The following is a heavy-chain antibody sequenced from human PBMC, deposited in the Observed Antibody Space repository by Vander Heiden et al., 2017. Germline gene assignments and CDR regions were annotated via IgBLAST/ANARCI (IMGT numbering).Heavy chain of an antibody. J-gene: IGHJ4*02. V-gene: IGHV1-69*01. CDR2: ICPMFKTT. Sequence: QVQLVQSGADVRTPGSSVKVSCRTSGGTLGSHGISWVRQAPGQGLEWMGGICPMFKTTIYAQKFRGRVTITADEPSTTVYMELTSLTSDDTAVYYCARVEVEDMATATGIAFHFDSWGQGALVTVSS. CDR1: GGTLGSHG. D-gene: IGHD2-21*01. CDR3: ARVEVEDMATATGIAFHFDS.